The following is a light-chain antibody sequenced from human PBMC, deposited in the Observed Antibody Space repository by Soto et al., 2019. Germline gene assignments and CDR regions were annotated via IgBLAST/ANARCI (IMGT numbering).Light chain of an antibody. CDR3: GTWDYSLNSGV. CDR2: DNN. Sequence: QSVLTQPPSVSAAPGQKVTISCSGSSSNIGNNYVSWYQQLPGTAPKLLIFDNNERPSGIPDRFSGSKSGTSATLGITGLQTGDEADYYCGTWDYSLNSGVFGTGTKLTVL. CDR1: SSNIGNNY. V-gene: IGLV1-51*01. J-gene: IGLJ1*01.